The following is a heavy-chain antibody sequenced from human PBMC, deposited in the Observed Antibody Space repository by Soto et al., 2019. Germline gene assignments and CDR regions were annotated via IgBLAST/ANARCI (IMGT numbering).Heavy chain of an antibody. CDR1: GFTFSSYA. D-gene: IGHD3-3*01. Sequence: EVQLLESGGGLVQPGGSLRLSCAASGFTFSSYAMSWVRQAPGKGLEWVSSISSSSSYIYYADSVKGRFTISRDNAKNSLYLQMNSLRAEDTAVYYCARDYDFWSGTGWFDPWGQGTLVTVSS. V-gene: IGHV3-21*01. CDR2: ISSSSSYI. CDR3: ARDYDFWSGTGWFDP. J-gene: IGHJ5*02.